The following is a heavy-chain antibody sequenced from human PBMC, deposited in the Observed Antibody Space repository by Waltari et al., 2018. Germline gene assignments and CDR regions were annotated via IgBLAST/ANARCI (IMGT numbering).Heavy chain of an antibody. V-gene: IGHV3-9*01. CDR3: AKDKSMTTVTTFDY. CDR2: ISWNSGSI. J-gene: IGHJ4*02. Sequence: EVQLVESGGGLVQPGRSLRLSCAASGFTFDDYAMHWVRPAPGKGLEWVSGISWNSGSIGYADSVKGRFTISRDNAKNSLYLQMNSLRAEDTALYYCAKDKSMTTVTTFDYWGQGTLVTVSS. CDR1: GFTFDDYA. D-gene: IGHD4-17*01.